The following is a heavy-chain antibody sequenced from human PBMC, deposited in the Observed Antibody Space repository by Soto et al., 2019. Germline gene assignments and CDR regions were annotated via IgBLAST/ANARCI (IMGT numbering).Heavy chain of an antibody. CDR1: GFAISTYY. CDR2: IAAAGDT. CDR3: TTDSYSTITIVRFDY. J-gene: IGHJ4*01. Sequence: GGSLRLSCAAPGFAISTYYMHWVRQVTKGLEWVSGIAAAGDTFYSDSVKGRFTISRDNGSNNMVYLQMNSLKIEDTAVYYCTTDSYSTITIVRFDYWGHGTLVTVSS. V-gene: IGHV3-13*01. D-gene: IGHD2-21*01.